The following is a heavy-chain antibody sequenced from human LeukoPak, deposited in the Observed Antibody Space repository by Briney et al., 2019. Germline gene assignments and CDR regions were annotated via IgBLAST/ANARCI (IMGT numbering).Heavy chain of an antibody. CDR3: AKEGGFQLPFDS. D-gene: IGHD2-2*01. V-gene: IGHV3-23*01. CDR1: GFTFSTYG. CDR2: ISGSGGST. J-gene: IGHJ4*02. Sequence: GGSLRLSCAASGFTFSTYGMHWVRQAPGKGLEWVSAISGSGGSTYYADSVKGRFTISRDNSKNTLYLQMNSLRAEDTAVYYCAKEGGFQLPFDSWGQGTLVTVSS.